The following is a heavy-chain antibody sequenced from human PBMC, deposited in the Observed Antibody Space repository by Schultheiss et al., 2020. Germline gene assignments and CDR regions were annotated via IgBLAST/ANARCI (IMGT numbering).Heavy chain of an antibody. CDR3: ARDWYGSGSYAH. CDR1: GFTFSSYS. V-gene: IGHV4-4*02. D-gene: IGHD3-10*01. Sequence: SCAASGFTFSSYSMNWVRQAPGKGLEWIGEIYHSGSTNYNPSLKSRVTISVDTSKNQFSLKLSSVTAADTAVYYCARDWYGSGSYAHWGQGTLVTVSS. CDR2: IYHSGST. J-gene: IGHJ4*02.